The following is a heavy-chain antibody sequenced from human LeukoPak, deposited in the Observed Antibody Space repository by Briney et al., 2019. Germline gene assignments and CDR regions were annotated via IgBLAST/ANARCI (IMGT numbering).Heavy chain of an antibody. J-gene: IGHJ4*02. CDR1: GFTFDNYV. D-gene: IGHD3-22*01. Sequence: PGGSLRLSCAASGFTFDNYVMHWVRLVPGKGLECVSSITPNSGGVGYAASVKGRFTISRDNAKNSLYLQMNSLRAEDTAVYYCARDSYDSSGYLPMDYWGQGTLVTVSS. CDR3: ARDSYDSSGYLPMDY. CDR2: ITPNSGGV. V-gene: IGHV3-9*01.